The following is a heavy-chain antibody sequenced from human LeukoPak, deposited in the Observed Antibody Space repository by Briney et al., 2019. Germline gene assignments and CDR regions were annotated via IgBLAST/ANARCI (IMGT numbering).Heavy chain of an antibody. J-gene: IGHJ5*02. CDR3: ARYSSSWYGNNWFDP. D-gene: IGHD6-13*01. CDR2: ISSSSSYI. V-gene: IGHV3-21*01. CDR1: GFTFSSYS. Sequence: GGSLRLSCAASGFTFSSYSMNWVRQAPGKGLEWFSSISSSSSYIYYADSVKGRFTISRDNAKNSLYLQMNSLRAEDTAVYYCARYSSSWYGNNWFDPWGQGTLVTVSS.